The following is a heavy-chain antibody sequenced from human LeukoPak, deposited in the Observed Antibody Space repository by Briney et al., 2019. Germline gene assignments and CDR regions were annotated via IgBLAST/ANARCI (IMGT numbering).Heavy chain of an antibody. CDR2: ISAYNGNT. CDR3: ARRNDFWSGSGAFDI. J-gene: IGHJ3*02. CDR1: GYTFTSCG. Sequence: ASVKVSCKASGYTFTSCGISWVRQAPGQGLEWMGWISAYNGNTNYAQKLQGRVTMTTDTSTSTAYMELRSLRSDDTAVYYCARRNDFWSGSGAFDIWGQGTMVTVSS. D-gene: IGHD3-3*01. V-gene: IGHV1-18*01.